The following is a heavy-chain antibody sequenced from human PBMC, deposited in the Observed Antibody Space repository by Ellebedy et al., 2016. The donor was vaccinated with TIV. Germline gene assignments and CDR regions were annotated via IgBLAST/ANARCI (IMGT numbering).Heavy chain of an antibody. CDR1: GFTFSSYS. Sequence: GESLKISXAASGFTFSSYSMNWVRQIPGKGLEWVSYISSSTTTISYADSVKGRFTISRDNAKNSLYLQMNGLRAEDTAVYYCARGLDYWGQGTLVTVSS. CDR2: ISSSTTTI. J-gene: IGHJ4*02. V-gene: IGHV3-48*01. CDR3: ARGLDY.